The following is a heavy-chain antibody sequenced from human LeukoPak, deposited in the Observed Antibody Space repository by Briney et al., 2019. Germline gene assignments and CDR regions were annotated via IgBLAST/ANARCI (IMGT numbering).Heavy chain of an antibody. Sequence: KPGEALKISCKGSGYSFTNFWIGWVRQMPGKGLEWMGIINICDSDTRYIPSFQGQVTISADKSIYTAYLQWSSLKASDTAMYYCARRVDSSWFFDYWGQGTLVTVSA. CDR2: INICDSDT. J-gene: IGHJ4*02. D-gene: IGHD3-9*01. CDR3: ARRVDSSWFFDY. V-gene: IGHV5-51*01. CDR1: GYSFTNFW.